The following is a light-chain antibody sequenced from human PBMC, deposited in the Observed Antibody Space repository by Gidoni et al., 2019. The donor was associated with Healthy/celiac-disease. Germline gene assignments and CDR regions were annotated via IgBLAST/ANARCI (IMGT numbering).Light chain of an antibody. J-gene: IGKJ3*01. V-gene: IGKV4-1*01. CDR3: QQYYSTPFT. CDR2: WAS. CDR1: QSVLYSSHNKNY. Sequence: DIVMTQSPDSLAVSLGERATINCKSSQSVLYSSHNKNYLAWYQQKPGQPPKLLIYWASTRESGVPDRFRGSGSGTDFTLTISSLQAEDVAAYYCQQYYSTPFTFGPGTKVDIK.